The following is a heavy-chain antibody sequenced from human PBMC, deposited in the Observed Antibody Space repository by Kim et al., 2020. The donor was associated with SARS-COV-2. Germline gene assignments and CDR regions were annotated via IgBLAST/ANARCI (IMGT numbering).Heavy chain of an antibody. V-gene: IGHV4-39*01. Sequence: SETLSLTCTVSGGSLSSSSYYWGWIRQPPGKGLEWIGTIYYSGTTNYNPSLKSRVTISADASKKQFSLKLNSVTAADTAVYYCARHAMAVAVYWGQGILVTVSS. J-gene: IGHJ4*02. CDR2: IYYSGTT. CDR1: GGSLSSSSYY. D-gene: IGHD6-19*01. CDR3: ARHAMAVAVY.